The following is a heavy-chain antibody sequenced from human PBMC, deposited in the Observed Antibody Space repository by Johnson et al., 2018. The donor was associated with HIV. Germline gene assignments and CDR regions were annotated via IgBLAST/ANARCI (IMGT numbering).Heavy chain of an antibody. J-gene: IGHJ3*01. Sequence: QMQLVESGGGVVQPGGSLRLSCAASGFSFSTYNMHWVRHAPGRGLEWVAFISYSGSDTYYVDSVKGRFTVSRDNSENTLFLQMNSLRDEDTAVYYCAKERTAMVTPFDAWGQGTRVTVSS. D-gene: IGHD5-18*01. CDR3: AKERTAMVTPFDA. CDR1: GFSFSTYN. CDR2: ISYSGSDT. V-gene: IGHV3-30*18.